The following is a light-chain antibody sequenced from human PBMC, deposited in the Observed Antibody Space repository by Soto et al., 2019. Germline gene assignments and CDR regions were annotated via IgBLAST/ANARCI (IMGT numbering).Light chain of an antibody. CDR3: QLYGTSRT. CDR1: QSLGSDY. V-gene: IGKV3-20*01. Sequence: ETVLTQSPGTLSLSPGESATLSCRASQSLGSDYLAWYQQKPGQAPRLLIYGVSSTATDIPDRFNGSGSGTDVTLTNSRLEQEDFAMYYCQLYGTSRTFGQGTKVEI. CDR2: GVS. J-gene: IGKJ1*01.